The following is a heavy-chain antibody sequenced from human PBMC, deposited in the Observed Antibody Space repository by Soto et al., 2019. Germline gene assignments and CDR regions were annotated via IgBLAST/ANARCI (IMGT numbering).Heavy chain of an antibody. Sequence: SETLSLTCTISGGSISNYYWGWIRQPPGKGLELIGYIFYSGSTHYNPSLKSRVTLSVDTSKNQFSLKLSSVTAADTAVYYCASSSWYESAFDIWGQGTMVTVSS. CDR1: GGSISNYY. CDR2: IFYSGST. CDR3: ASSSWYESAFDI. V-gene: IGHV4-59*01. J-gene: IGHJ3*02. D-gene: IGHD6-13*01.